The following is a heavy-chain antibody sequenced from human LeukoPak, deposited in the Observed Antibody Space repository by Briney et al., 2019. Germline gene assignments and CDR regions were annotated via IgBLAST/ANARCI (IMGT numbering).Heavy chain of an antibody. V-gene: IGHV1-2*06. CDR3: VVVRPTTDAFDI. CDR1: GYTFTGYY. CDR2: INPNSGGT. J-gene: IGHJ3*02. D-gene: IGHD2-2*01. Sequence: SVKVSCKASGYTFTGYYMHWVRQAPGQGLEWMGRINPNSGGTNYAQKFQGRVTMTRDTSISTAYMELSRLRSDDTAVYYCVVVRPTTDAFDIWGQGTMVTVSS.